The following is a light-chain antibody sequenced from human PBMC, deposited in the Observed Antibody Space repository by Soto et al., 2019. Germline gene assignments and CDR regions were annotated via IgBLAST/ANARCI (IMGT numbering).Light chain of an antibody. J-gene: IGKJ3*01. V-gene: IGKV1-9*01. CDR3: QQHNNYPFT. CDR2: AAS. Sequence: DIQLTQSPSFLSASVGDRVTITCRASQGISSYLAWYQQKPGKAPNLLIYAASTLQSGDPSRFSGSGSGTEFTLTISSLQPDDFATYYCQQHNNYPFTFGPGTKVDIK. CDR1: QGISSY.